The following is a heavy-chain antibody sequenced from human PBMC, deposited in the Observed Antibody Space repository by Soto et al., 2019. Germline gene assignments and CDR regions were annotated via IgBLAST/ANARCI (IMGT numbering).Heavy chain of an antibody. J-gene: IGHJ6*02. CDR3: ARAYGGESGSGSYESYGMDV. Sequence: LSLTCAASGFPFSSYSMNWVRQAPGKGLEWVSSISSSSSYIYYADSVKGRFTISRDNAKNSLYLQMNSLRAEDTAVYYCARAYGGESGSGSYESYGMDVWGQGTTVTVSS. CDR1: GFPFSSYS. V-gene: IGHV3-21*01. D-gene: IGHD3-10*01. CDR2: ISSSSSYI.